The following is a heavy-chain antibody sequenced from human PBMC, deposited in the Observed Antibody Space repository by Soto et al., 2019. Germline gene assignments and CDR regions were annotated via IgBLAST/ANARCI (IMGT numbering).Heavy chain of an antibody. Sequence: GGSLRLSCAASGFTFSSYAMSWVRQAPGKGLEWVSAISGSGGSTYYADSVKGRFTISRDNSKNTLYLQMNSLRAEDTAVYYCAKPVAARPLYYYYYMDVWGKGTTVTVSS. CDR2: ISGSGGST. V-gene: IGHV3-23*01. J-gene: IGHJ6*03. CDR3: AKPVAARPLYYYYYMDV. CDR1: GFTFSSYA. D-gene: IGHD6-6*01.